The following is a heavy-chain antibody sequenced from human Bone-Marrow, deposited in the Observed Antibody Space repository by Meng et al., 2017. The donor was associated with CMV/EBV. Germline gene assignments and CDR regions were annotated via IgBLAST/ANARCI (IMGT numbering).Heavy chain of an antibody. Sequence: ASVKVSCKASGYTFTGYYMHWVRQAPGQGLEWMGWINPNSGGTNYAQKFQGRVTMTRDTSISTAYMELSRLRSDDTAVYYCARGLGSDYYYYGMDVWGQGTSVTVSS. J-gene: IGHJ6*02. V-gene: IGHV1-2*02. CDR2: INPNSGGT. CDR1: GYTFTGYY. CDR3: ARGLGSDYYYYGMDV.